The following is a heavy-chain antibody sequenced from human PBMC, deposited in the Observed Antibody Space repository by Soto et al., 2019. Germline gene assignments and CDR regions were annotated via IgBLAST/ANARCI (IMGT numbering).Heavy chain of an antibody. CDR1: GGTFSSYA. J-gene: IGHJ4*02. V-gene: IGHV1-69*13. CDR2: IIPIFGTA. Sequence: SVKVSCKASGGTFSSYAISWVRQAPGQGLEWMGGIIPIFGTANYAQKFQGRVTITADESTSTADMELSSLRSEDTAVYYCARSQSAYDSSGYYLVYWGQGTLVTVSS. CDR3: ARSQSAYDSSGYYLVY. D-gene: IGHD3-22*01.